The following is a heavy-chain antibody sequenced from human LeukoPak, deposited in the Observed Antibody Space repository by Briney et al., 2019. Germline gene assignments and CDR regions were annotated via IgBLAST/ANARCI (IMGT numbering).Heavy chain of an antibody. D-gene: IGHD3-22*01. Sequence: SETLSLTCTVSGGSISSNSYYWAWIRQPPGKGLEWVGTIYHSGTTYYNPSLKSRVTISVDTSNNQFSLKVSSVTAADTAAYYCARLGIAMVNFDYWGQGTLVTVSS. J-gene: IGHJ4*02. CDR1: GGSISSNSYY. CDR3: ARLGIAMVNFDY. V-gene: IGHV4-39*01. CDR2: IYHSGTT.